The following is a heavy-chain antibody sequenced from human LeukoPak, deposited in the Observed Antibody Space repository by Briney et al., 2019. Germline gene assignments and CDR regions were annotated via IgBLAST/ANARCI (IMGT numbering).Heavy chain of an antibody. V-gene: IGHV4-4*02. CDR2: IYHSGST. CDR1: GGSISSSNW. CDR3: ARDRYYYDSSGYSLIDY. D-gene: IGHD3-22*01. Sequence: SETLSLTCAVSGGSISSSNWWSWVRQPPGKGLEWIGEIYHSGSTNYNPSLKSRVTMSVDTSKNQFSLKLSSVTAADTAVYYCARDRYYYDSSGYSLIDYWGQGTLVTVSS. J-gene: IGHJ4*02.